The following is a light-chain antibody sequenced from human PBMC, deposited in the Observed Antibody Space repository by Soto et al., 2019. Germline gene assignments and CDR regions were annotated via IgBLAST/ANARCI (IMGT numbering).Light chain of an antibody. Sequence: QSALTQPASVSGSPGQSITISCTGTSSDVGSYNLVSWYQQHPSKAPKLMIYEDTERPSGVSNRFSGSKSGNTASLTISGLQAEDEADYYCSSYAGSTTYVVFGGGTKLTVL. CDR2: EDT. J-gene: IGLJ2*01. CDR1: SSDVGSYNL. CDR3: SSYAGSTTYVV. V-gene: IGLV2-23*01.